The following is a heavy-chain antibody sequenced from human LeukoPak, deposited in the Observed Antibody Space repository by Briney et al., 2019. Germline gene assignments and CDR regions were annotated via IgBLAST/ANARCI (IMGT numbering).Heavy chain of an antibody. D-gene: IGHD3-22*01. V-gene: IGHV1-18*01. Sequence: GSSVTVSCKASGYTFTSYGISWLRQAPGQGLEWMGWISAYNGNTNYAQKLQGRVTMTTDTSTSTAYMELRSLRSDDTAVYYCARVGWVYDSSGYPDYWGQGTLVTVSS. CDR1: GYTFTSYG. CDR2: ISAYNGNT. J-gene: IGHJ4*02. CDR3: ARVGWVYDSSGYPDY.